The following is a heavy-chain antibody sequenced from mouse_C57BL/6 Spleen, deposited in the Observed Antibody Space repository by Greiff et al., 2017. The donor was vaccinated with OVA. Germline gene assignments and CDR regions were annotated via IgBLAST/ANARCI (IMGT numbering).Heavy chain of an antibody. Sequence: VQLQQPGAELVKPGASVKLSCKASGYTFTSYWMHWVKQRPGQGLEWIGMIHPNSGSTNYNEKFKSKATLTVDKSSSTAYMQLSSLTSEDSAVYYCARRRDYDVFAYWGQGTLVTVSA. CDR1: GYTFTSYW. CDR2: IHPNSGST. D-gene: IGHD2-4*01. J-gene: IGHJ3*01. CDR3: ARRRDYDVFAY. V-gene: IGHV1-64*01.